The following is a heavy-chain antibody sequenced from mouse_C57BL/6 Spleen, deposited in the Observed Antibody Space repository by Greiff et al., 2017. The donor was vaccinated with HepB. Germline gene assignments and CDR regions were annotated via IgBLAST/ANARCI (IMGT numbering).Heavy chain of an antibody. CDR3: ARHDYERYYFDY. CDR2: IYPGSGNT. D-gene: IGHD2-4*01. CDR1: GYTFTDYY. Sequence: QVQLKESGAELVRPGASVKLSCKASGYTFTDYYINWVKQRPGQGLEWIARIYPGSGNTYYNEKFKGKATLTAEKSSSTAYMQLSSLTSEDSAVYFCARHDYERYYFDYWGQGTTLTVSS. V-gene: IGHV1-76*01. J-gene: IGHJ2*01.